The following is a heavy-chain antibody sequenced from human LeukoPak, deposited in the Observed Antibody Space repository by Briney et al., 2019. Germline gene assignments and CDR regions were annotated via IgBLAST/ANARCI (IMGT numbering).Heavy chain of an antibody. V-gene: IGHV3-74*01. CDR3: ARDEKIVGASGQDY. CDR1: GFTFGSYW. CDR2: INTDGGDT. J-gene: IGHJ4*02. D-gene: IGHD1-26*01. Sequence: GGSLRLSCAASGFTFGSYWMHWVRQAPGKGLVWVSRINTDGGDTIYADSVKGRSTISRDNAKNTLFLQMNSLRAEDTAAYYCARDEKIVGASGQDYWGQGTLVTVSS.